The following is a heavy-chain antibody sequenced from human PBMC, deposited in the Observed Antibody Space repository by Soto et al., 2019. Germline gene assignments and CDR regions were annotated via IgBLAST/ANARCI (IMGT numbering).Heavy chain of an antibody. J-gene: IGHJ5*02. CDR3: TRDEGGSYDSWFHP. CDR2: ISSGAAYI. V-gene: IGHV3-21*01. D-gene: IGHD1-26*01. Sequence: EVQVVESGGGLVKPGGSLTLSCNFTFSLYSMNWVRQAPGKRVEWVASISSGAAYIKYADSVQGRFTISRDNAKSSVSLQMSSLRVEDTAVYFCTRDEGGSYDSWFHPWGQGTQVTVSA. CDR1: TFSLYS.